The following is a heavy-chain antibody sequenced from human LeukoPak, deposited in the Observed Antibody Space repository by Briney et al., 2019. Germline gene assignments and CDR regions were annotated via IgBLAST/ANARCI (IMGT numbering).Heavy chain of an antibody. D-gene: IGHD2-15*01. V-gene: IGHV5-51*01. Sequence: LGGSLKISCKGSGYSFTSYWIGWVRQMPGKGLEWMGIIYPGDSDTRYSPSFQGQVTISADKSISTAYLQWSSLKASDTAMYYCASQIEDRDYGMDVWGQGTTVTVSS. J-gene: IGHJ6*02. CDR3: ASQIEDRDYGMDV. CDR2: IYPGDSDT. CDR1: GYSFTSYW.